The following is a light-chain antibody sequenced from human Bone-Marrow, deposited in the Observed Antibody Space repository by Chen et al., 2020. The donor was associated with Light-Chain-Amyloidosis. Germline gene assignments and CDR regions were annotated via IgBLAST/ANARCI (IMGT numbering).Light chain of an antibody. CDR2: DVN. CDR1: SSDVGAYNY. CDR3: SSYSTASTDVD. V-gene: IGLV2-14*01. Sequence: QTALTQPASVSGSPGQSITISCTGTSSDVGAYNYVSWYQQHPGKAPKLIIYDVNNRPSGVSSRFSGSKYGNTASLTISGLQAEDEADYYCSSYSTASTDVDFGGGTKLIVL. J-gene: IGLJ2*01.